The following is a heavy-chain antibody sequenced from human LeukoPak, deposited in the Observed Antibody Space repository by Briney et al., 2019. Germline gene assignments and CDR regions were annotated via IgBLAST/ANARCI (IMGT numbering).Heavy chain of an antibody. V-gene: IGHV4-61*02. Sequence: SETLSLTCTVSGGSISSGSYYWSWIRQPAGKGLEWIGRIYTSGSTNYNPSLKSRVTISVDTSKNQFSLKLSSVTAADTAVDYRARASTSWNWFDPWGQGTLVTVSS. CDR3: ARASTSWNWFDP. D-gene: IGHD2-2*01. J-gene: IGHJ5*02. CDR1: GGSISSGSYY. CDR2: IYTSGST.